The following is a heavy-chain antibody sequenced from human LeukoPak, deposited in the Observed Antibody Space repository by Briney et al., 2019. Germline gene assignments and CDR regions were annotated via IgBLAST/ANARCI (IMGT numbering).Heavy chain of an antibody. Sequence: SETLSLTCTVSGGSISSGRNYWTWIRQPAGKGLEWIGRIYIFSGSTNYNPSLKSRVTISVDTSKNQFSLKLTSVTAAGTAVYYCARQRELLRRARAPVAFDIWGQGTMVTVSS. CDR1: GGSISSGRNY. CDR2: IYIFSGST. V-gene: IGHV4-61*02. J-gene: IGHJ3*02. CDR3: ARQRELLRRARAPVAFDI. D-gene: IGHD1-26*01.